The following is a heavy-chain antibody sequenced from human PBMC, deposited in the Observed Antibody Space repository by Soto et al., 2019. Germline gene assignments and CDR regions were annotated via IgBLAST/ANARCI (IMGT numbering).Heavy chain of an antibody. D-gene: IGHD3-22*01. CDR2: ISAYNGNT. Sequence: ASVKVSCKASGYTFTSYGISWVRQAPGQGLEWMGWISAYNGNTNYAQKLQGRVTMTTDTSTSTAYMELRSLRSDDTAVYYCARATYYYDSSGYSIDYWGQGTLVTVSS. CDR1: GYTFTSYG. CDR3: ARATYYYDSSGYSIDY. J-gene: IGHJ4*02. V-gene: IGHV1-18*01.